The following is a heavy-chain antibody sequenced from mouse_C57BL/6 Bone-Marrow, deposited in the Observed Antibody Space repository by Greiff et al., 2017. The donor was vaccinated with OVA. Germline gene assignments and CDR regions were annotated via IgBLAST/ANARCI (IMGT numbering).Heavy chain of an antibody. J-gene: IGHJ4*01. Sequence: QVQLQQSGPELVKPGASVKLSCKASGYTFTSYDINWVKQRPGQGLEWIGWIYPRDGSTKYNEKFKGKATLTVDTSSSTAYMELHSLTSEDSAVYCCARSGYYNGGPSYYAMDYWGQGTSVTVSS. V-gene: IGHV1-85*01. CDR1: GYTFTSYD. D-gene: IGHD1-1*01. CDR2: IYPRDGST. CDR3: ARSGYYNGGPSYYAMDY.